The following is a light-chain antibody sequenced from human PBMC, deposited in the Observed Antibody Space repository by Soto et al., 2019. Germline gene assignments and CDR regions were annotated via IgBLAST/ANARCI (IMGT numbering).Light chain of an antibody. Sequence: EIVLTQSPGTLSLSPGERATLSCRAIQSVSSSYLAWYQQKPGQAPRLLIYGASSRATGIPDRFSGSGSGTDFTRTISRLEPEDFAVYYCQQYGKSPPYTFGQGTQLEIK. CDR3: QQYGKSPPYT. CDR2: GAS. J-gene: IGKJ2*01. V-gene: IGKV3-20*01. CDR1: QSVSSSY.